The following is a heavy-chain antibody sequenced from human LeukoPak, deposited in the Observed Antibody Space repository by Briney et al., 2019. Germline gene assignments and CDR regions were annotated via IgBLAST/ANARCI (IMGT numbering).Heavy chain of an antibody. CDR2: IYYSGST. D-gene: IGHD3-3*01. CDR1: GGSISSSDYY. V-gene: IGHV4-39*07. CDR3: ARLFWSDSHSFDY. Sequence: SETLSLTCTVSGGSISSSDYYWGWIRQPPGKGLEWIGSIYYSGSTHYNPSLKSRLTISVETSKNQFSLKLSSVTAADTAVYYCARLFWSDSHSFDYWGQGTLVTVSS. J-gene: IGHJ4*02.